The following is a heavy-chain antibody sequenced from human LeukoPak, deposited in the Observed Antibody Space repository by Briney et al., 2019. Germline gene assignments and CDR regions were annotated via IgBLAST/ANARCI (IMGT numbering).Heavy chain of an antibody. CDR1: GGSISSSSYY. CDR2: VYYSGYT. D-gene: IGHD3-9*01. CDR3: ARQGIRKRFWLFSLPYFDY. J-gene: IGHJ4*02. V-gene: IGHV4-39*01. Sequence: SETLSLTCTVSGGSISSSSYYWGWIRQPPGKGLEWIGSVYYSGYTYYNPSLKSRVTISVDTSKNQFSLKLSSVTAADTAVYYCARQGIRKRFWLFSLPYFDYWGQGTLVTVSS.